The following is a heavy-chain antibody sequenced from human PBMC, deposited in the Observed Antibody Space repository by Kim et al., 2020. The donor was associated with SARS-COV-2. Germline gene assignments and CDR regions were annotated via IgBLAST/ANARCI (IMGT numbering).Heavy chain of an antibody. CDR3: ARVSHSSGWYSTPDVLFY. Sequence: ASVKVSCKASGYTFTSYYMHWVRQAPGQGLEWMGIINPSGGSRSYAQKFQGRVTMTRDTSTSTVYMELSSLRSEDTAVYYCARVSHSSGWYSTPDVLFYWGQGTLVTVSS. D-gene: IGHD6-19*01. CDR2: INPSGGSR. CDR1: GYTFTSYY. V-gene: IGHV1-46*01. J-gene: IGHJ4*02.